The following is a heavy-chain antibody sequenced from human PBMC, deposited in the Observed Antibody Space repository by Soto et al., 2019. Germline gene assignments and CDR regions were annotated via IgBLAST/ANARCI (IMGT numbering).Heavy chain of an antibody. V-gene: IGHV1-18*01. Sequence: QVQLVQSGAEVKKPGASVKVSCKASGYTFTSYGISWVRQAPGQGLEWMGWISAYNGNTNYAQKLQGRVTMTTDTSXSXAYMELRSLRSDDTAVYYCARNDYDILTGREDAFDIWGQGTMVTVSS. CDR3: ARNDYDILTGREDAFDI. CDR1: GYTFTSYG. CDR2: ISAYNGNT. D-gene: IGHD3-9*01. J-gene: IGHJ3*02.